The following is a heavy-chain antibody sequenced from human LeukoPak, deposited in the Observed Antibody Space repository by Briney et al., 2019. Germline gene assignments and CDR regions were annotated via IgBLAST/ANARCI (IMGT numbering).Heavy chain of an antibody. V-gene: IGHV1-69*06. J-gene: IGHJ5*02. D-gene: IGHD3-3*01. CDR3: ASGDFWSGYRDP. Sequence: GASVKVSCKASGYTFTSYYMHWVRQAPGQGLEWMGGIIPIFGTANYAQKFQGRVTITADKSTSTAYMELSSLRSEDTAVYYCASGDFWSGYRDPWGQGTLVTVSS. CDR2: IIPIFGTA. CDR1: GYTFTSYY.